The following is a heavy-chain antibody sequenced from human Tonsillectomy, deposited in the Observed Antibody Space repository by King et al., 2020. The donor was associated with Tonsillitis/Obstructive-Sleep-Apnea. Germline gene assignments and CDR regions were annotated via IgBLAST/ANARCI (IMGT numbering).Heavy chain of an antibody. Sequence: VQLVESGGGVVQPGRSLRLSCAASGFTFSSYGLHWVRQAPGKGLEWGAGIWYDGSKKYYADSVKGRFTISRDNSKNTLYLQMNSLRAEDTAVYYCARDIGGSFYYFDYWGQGTLVTVSS. V-gene: IGHV3-33*01. D-gene: IGHD1-26*01. CDR3: ARDIGGSFYYFDY. CDR2: IWYDGSKK. J-gene: IGHJ4*02. CDR1: GFTFSSYG.